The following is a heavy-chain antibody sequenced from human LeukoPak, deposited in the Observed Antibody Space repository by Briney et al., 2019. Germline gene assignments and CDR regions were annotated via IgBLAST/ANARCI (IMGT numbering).Heavy chain of an antibody. Sequence: PSETLSLTCSVSGGSISSNGYYWGWIRQPPGKGLEWIGAIYYSGSAYYNPSLKSRVTISVDTSKNQFSLKVTSVTAAVTAVYYCARAYGARPYYYFDYWGQGTLVTVSS. CDR3: ARAYGARPYYYFDY. CDR2: IYYSGSA. CDR1: GGSISSNGYY. D-gene: IGHD4-17*01. J-gene: IGHJ4*02. V-gene: IGHV4-39*01.